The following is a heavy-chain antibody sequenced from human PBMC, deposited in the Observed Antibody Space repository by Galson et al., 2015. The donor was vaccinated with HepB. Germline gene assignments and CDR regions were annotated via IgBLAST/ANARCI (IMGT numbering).Heavy chain of an antibody. D-gene: IGHD4-17*01. CDR2: INPSGGT. CDR1: GNTFTSNY. Sequence: SVKVSCKASGNTFTSNYMHWVRQAPGQGLEWMGIINPSGGTNYAQKFQGRVTMTRDTSTSTVYMELSSLRSEDTAVYYCARGSTVTTNAKYYLDYWGQGTLVTVSS. V-gene: IGHV1-46*03. J-gene: IGHJ4*02. CDR3: ARGSTVTTNAKYYLDY.